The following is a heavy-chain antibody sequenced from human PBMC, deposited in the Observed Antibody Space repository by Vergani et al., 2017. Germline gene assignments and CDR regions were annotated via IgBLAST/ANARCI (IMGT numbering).Heavy chain of an antibody. J-gene: IGHJ5*02. D-gene: IGHD3-10*01. CDR1: GGSFSDYY. V-gene: IGHV4-34*01. CDR3: ARDAPYGSGSYLAP. CDR2: INHSGST. Sequence: QVQLQQWGAGLLKPSETLSLTCAVYGGSFSDYYWSWIRQPPGKGLEWIGDINHSGSTNYNPSLKSRVTISVDTSKNQFSLKLSSVTAADTAVYYCARDAPYGSGSYLAPWGQGTLVTVSS.